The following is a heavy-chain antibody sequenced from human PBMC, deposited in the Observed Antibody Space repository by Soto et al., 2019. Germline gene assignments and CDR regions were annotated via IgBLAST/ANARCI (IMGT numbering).Heavy chain of an antibody. CDR1: WDSVSSNSAA. Sequence: SQTLSPTWAISWDSVSSNSAAWDWIRQSPSRGLEWLGRTYYRSKWYNDYAVSVKSRITINPDTSKNQFSLQLNSVTPEDTAVYYCARDIAVAGTNQFDYWGQRTLVTVCS. CDR3: ARDIAVAGTNQFDY. V-gene: IGHV6-1*01. D-gene: IGHD6-19*01. CDR2: TYYRSKWYN. J-gene: IGHJ4*02.